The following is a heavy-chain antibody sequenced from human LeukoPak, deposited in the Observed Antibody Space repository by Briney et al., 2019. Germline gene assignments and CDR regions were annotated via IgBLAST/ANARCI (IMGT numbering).Heavy chain of an antibody. CDR1: GGSISSYY. CDR2: IYYSGST. J-gene: IGHJ4*02. V-gene: IGHV4-59*01. Sequence: SSETLSLTCTVSGGSISSYYWSWIRQPPGKGLEWIGYIYYSGSTNYNPSLKSRVTISVDTSKNQFSLKLSSVTAADTAVYYCASGPCSSTSCYKMGFDYWGQGTLVTVSS. D-gene: IGHD2-2*02. CDR3: ASGPCSSTSCYKMGFDY.